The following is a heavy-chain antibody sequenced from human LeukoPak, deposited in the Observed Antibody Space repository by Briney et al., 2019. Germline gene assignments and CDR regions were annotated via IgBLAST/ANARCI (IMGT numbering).Heavy chain of an antibody. Sequence: PGGSLRLSCAASGFTFSSNATSWVRQAQGKGLELVSAISGSGGSTYYADSVKGRFTISRDNSKNTLYLQMNSLRAEDTAVYYCAKNARYSGSYSALSPSDYWGQGTLVTVSS. D-gene: IGHD1-26*01. CDR1: GFTFSSNA. J-gene: IGHJ4*02. CDR3: AKNARYSGSYSALSPSDY. V-gene: IGHV3-23*01. CDR2: ISGSGGST.